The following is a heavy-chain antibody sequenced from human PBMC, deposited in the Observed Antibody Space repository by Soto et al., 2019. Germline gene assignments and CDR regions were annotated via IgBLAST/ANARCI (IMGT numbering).Heavy chain of an antibody. J-gene: IGHJ3*02. Sequence: QVQLQESGPGLVKPSQTLSLTCTVSGGSISSGGYYWSWIRQHPGKGLEWIGYIYYSGSTYYNPSLKSRVTLSVDTSKNQFSLKLSSVTAADTAVYYCARVIRFGELRNEDDAFDIWGQGTMVTVSS. CDR3: ARVIRFGELRNEDDAFDI. V-gene: IGHV4-31*03. D-gene: IGHD3-10*01. CDR2: IYYSGST. CDR1: GGSISSGGYY.